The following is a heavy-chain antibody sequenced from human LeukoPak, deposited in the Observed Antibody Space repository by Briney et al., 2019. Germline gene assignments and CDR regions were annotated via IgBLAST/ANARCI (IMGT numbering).Heavy chain of an antibody. Sequence: GGSLRLSCAASGFTFSSYTMRWVRQAPGKGLEWVSTITTSDGNTYYADSVKGRFTVSRDNSKNTLFLQMNSLRAEDTAVYYCAKDGGLWVSAHWGDSWGRGTLVTVSS. V-gene: IGHV3-23*01. CDR2: ITTSDGNT. CDR3: AKDGGLWVSAHWGDS. D-gene: IGHD7-27*01. CDR1: GFTFSSYT. J-gene: IGHJ4*02.